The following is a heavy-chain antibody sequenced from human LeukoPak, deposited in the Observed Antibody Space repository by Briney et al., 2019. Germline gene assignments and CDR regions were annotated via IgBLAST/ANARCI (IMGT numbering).Heavy chain of an antibody. CDR3: AKDPSGSGYYYVPAYYFDY. Sequence: PGRSLRLSCAASGFTFSSYAMSWVRQAPGKGLEWVSAISGSGGSTYYADSVKGRFTISRDNSKNTLYLQMNSLRAEDTAVYYCAKDPSGSGYYYVPAYYFDYWGQGTLVTVSS. CDR1: GFTFSSYA. J-gene: IGHJ4*02. D-gene: IGHD3-22*01. CDR2: ISGSGGST. V-gene: IGHV3-23*01.